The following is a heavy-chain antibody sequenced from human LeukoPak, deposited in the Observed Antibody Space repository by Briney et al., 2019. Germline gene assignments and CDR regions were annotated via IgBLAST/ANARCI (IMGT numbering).Heavy chain of an antibody. CDR2: ISGSGGST. D-gene: IGHD6-13*01. CDR1: GFTFSSYA. CDR3: AKDVDSSSWYGPFDP. V-gene: IGHV3-23*01. J-gene: IGHJ5*02. Sequence: PGGPLRLSCAASGFTFSSYAMSWVRQAPGKGLEWVSAISGSGGSTYYADSVKGRFTISRDNSKNTLYLQMNSLRAEDTAVYYCAKDVDSSSWYGPFDPWGQGTLVTVSS.